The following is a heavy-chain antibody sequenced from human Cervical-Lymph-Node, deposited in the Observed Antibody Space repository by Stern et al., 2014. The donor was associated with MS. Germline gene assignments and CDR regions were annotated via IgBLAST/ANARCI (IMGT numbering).Heavy chain of an antibody. CDR1: GGPFSTNG. D-gene: IGHD4-23*01. CDR2: IVPVFGRS. CDR3: AREPHGGNFAS. Sequence: QVQLVQSGAEVKKPGSSVKVSCKVSGGPFSTNGISWVRQAPGQGLEWMGAIVPVFGRSNYAQKSRGAVTITADEVTPTAYLELSILRSEDTAQYSCAREPHGGNFASWGQGTLVTVSS. J-gene: IGHJ4*02. V-gene: IGHV1-69*01.